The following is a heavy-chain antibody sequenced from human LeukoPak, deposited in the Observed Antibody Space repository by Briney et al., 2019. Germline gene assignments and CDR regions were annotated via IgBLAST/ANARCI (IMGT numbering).Heavy chain of an antibody. CDR2: INPNSGGT. J-gene: IGHJ4*02. Sequence: ASVKVSCKASGYTFTGYYMHWVRQAPGQGLEWMGWINPNSGGTNYAQKFQGRVTMTRDTSISTAYMALSRLRSDDTAVYYCARDQRELLAYFDYWGQGTLVTVSS. V-gene: IGHV1-2*02. D-gene: IGHD1-26*01. CDR3: ARDQRELLAYFDY. CDR1: GYTFTGYY.